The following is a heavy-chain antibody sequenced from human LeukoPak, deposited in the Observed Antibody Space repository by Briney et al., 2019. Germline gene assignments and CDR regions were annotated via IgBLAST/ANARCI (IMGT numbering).Heavy chain of an antibody. CDR2: TYYRSKWYN. J-gene: IGHJ4*02. CDR3: ARDFGTTGWHTFDY. Sequence: SQTLSLTFVVSGDSVSSKNGAGNWIRQSPSRGLEWLGRTYYRSKWYNDYAESMEGRMTISQDTSKNQYSLHLNSVTREDTAVYSCARDFGTTGWHTFDYWGQGTLVTVSS. V-gene: IGHV6-1*01. CDR1: GDSVSSKNGA. D-gene: IGHD6-19*01.